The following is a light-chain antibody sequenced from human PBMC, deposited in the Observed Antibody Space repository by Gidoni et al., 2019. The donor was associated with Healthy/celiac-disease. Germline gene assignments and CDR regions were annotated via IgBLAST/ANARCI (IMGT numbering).Light chain of an antibody. J-gene: IGLJ2*01. CDR2: SNN. CDR3: AAWDDSLNGPHVV. Sequence: QSVLTQPPSASGTPAQRVPISCSGSSSNIGSNTVNWYQQLPGTAPKLLIYSNNQRPSGVPDRFSGSKSGTSASLAISGLQSEDEADYYCAAWDDSLNGPHVVFGGGTKLTVL. V-gene: IGLV1-44*01. CDR1: SSNIGSNT.